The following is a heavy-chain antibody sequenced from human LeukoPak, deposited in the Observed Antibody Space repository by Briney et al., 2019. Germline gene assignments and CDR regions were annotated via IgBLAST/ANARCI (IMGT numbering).Heavy chain of an antibody. D-gene: IGHD4-17*01. V-gene: IGHV3-30*02. CDR1: GFTFSSYG. Sequence: GGSLRLSCAASGFTFSSYGMHWVRQAPGKGLEWVAFIRYDGSNKYYADSVKGRFTISRDNSKNTLYLQMNSLRAEDTAVYYCAKEGPLDGDYAYYYYYMDVWGKGTTVTISS. CDR2: IRYDGSNK. CDR3: AKEGPLDGDYAYYYYYMDV. J-gene: IGHJ6*03.